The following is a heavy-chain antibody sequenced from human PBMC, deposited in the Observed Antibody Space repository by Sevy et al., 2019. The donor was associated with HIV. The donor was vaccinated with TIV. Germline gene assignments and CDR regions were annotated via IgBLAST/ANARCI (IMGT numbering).Heavy chain of an antibody. V-gene: IGHV4-34*01. CDR3: ARSEHNYDFWTTMSY. CDR2: INHSGST. Sequence: SETLSLTCAVYGGSFSGYYWSWIRQPPGKGLEWIGEINHSGSTNYNPSLKSRVTISVDTSKNQFSLKLSSVTAADTAVYYCARSEHNYDFWTTMSYWGQGTLVTVSS. J-gene: IGHJ4*02. D-gene: IGHD3-3*01. CDR1: GGSFSGYY.